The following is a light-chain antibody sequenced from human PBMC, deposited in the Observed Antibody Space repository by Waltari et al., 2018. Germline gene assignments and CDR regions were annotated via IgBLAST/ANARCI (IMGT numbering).Light chain of an antibody. Sequence: QSALTQPASVSGSPGQSITISCTGTSSDVGTYNLVPWYQQHPGKAPKLMIYEGSKRPSGVSNRCSGSKSGNTACLTISGLQAEDEADYYCCSYAGSSTLVFGGGTKLTVL. CDR1: SSDVGTYNL. CDR3: CSYAGSSTLV. V-gene: IGLV2-23*01. J-gene: IGLJ3*02. CDR2: EGS.